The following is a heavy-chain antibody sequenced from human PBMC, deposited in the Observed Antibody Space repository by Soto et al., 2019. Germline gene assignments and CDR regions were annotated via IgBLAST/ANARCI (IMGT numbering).Heavy chain of an antibody. CDR2: ISAFNGNS. CDR3: AREMVMDP. J-gene: IGHJ5*02. V-gene: IGHV1-18*01. CDR1: GYTFTRYA. D-gene: IGHD3-22*01. Sequence: GASVKVSCKASGYTFTRYAIAWVRQGPGQGLEWMGWISAFNGNSVYVQSFQGRVTTTTDTSTSTAYIDLRRLRSDDTAVYYCAREMVMDPWGQGTLVTVSS.